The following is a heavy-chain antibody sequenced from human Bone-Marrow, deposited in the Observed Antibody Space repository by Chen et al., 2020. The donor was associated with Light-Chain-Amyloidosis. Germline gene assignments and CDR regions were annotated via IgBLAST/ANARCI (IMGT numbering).Heavy chain of an antibody. Sequence: DVQLLESGGGLVQPGGSLRLSCAASGFTFRTSWMHWVRQAPGKGLVWVSRINPHGTRVDYAASVRGRFTISRDDAKSTVYLQMNMLRAEDTAVYYCSREFTGYDDYWGQGTLVTVSS. J-gene: IGHJ4*02. CDR2: INPHGTRV. V-gene: IGHV3-74*01. CDR1: GFTFRTSW. D-gene: IGHD5-12*01. CDR3: SREFTGYDDY.